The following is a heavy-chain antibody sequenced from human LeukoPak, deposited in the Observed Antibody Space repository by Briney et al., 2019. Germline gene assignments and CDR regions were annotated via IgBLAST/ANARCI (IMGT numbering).Heavy chain of an antibody. CDR1: GFTFSSYA. D-gene: IGHD3-3*01. V-gene: IGHV3-23*01. CDR2: ISGGGGST. J-gene: IGHJ5*02. Sequence: PGGSLRLSCAASGFTFSSYAMSWVRQAPGKGLEWVSAISGGGGSTYYADSVKGRFTISRDNSKNTLYLQMSSLRAEDTAVYYCAKEPDFWSEQNWFDPWGQGSLVTVSS. CDR3: AKEPDFWSEQNWFDP.